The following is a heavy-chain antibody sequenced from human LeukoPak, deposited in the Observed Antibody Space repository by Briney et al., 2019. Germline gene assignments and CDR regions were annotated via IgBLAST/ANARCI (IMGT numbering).Heavy chain of an antibody. V-gene: IGHV4-34*01. Sequence: SETLSLTCAVYGGSFSGYYWSWIRQPPGKGLEWIGEINHSGSTNYNPSLKSRVTISVDTSKHQFSLKLSSVTAVDTAVYYCARGMTTVVTGPYYYYMDVWGKGTTVTVSS. CDR2: INHSGST. CDR3: ARGMTTVVTGPYYYYMDV. J-gene: IGHJ6*03. D-gene: IGHD4-23*01. CDR1: GGSFSGYY.